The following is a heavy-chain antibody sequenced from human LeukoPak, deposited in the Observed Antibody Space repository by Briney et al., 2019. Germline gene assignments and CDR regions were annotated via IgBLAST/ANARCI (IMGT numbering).Heavy chain of an antibody. V-gene: IGHV1-69*05. Sequence: GASVKVSCKASGGTFSSYAISWVRQAPGQGLEWMGRIIPIFGTANYAQKCQGRVTITTDESTSTAYMELSSMRSEDTAVYYCARDFKADYGNFDYWGQGTLVTVSS. CDR3: ARDFKADYGNFDY. J-gene: IGHJ4*02. D-gene: IGHD4-17*01. CDR2: IIPIFGTA. CDR1: GGTFSSYA.